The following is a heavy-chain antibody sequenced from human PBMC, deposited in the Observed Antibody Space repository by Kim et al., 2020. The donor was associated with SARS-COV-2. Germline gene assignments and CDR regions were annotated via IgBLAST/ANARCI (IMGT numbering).Heavy chain of an antibody. V-gene: IGHV3-30*18. CDR1: GFTFSSYG. CDR3: AKVRGTMIVAGLVDY. J-gene: IGHJ4*02. CDR2: ISYDGSNK. D-gene: IGHD3-22*01. Sequence: GGSLRLSCAASGFTFSSYGMHWVRQAPGKGLEWVAVISYDGSNKYYADSVKGRFTISRDNSKNTLYLQMNSLRAEDTAVYYCAKVRGTMIVAGLVDYWGQGTLVTVSS.